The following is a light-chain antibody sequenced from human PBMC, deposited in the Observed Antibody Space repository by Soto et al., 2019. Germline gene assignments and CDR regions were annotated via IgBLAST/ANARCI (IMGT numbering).Light chain of an antibody. CDR1: QSVSSSY. V-gene: IGKV3-20*01. Sequence: EIVLTQSPGTLSLSPGERATLSCRASQSVSSSYLAWYQQKPGQAPSLLIYGASSRATGIPDRFSGSGSGTDFTLTISRLEPEDFAVYYCQQYGSSPRTFGPGTKLDIK. J-gene: IGKJ3*01. CDR2: GAS. CDR3: QQYGSSPRT.